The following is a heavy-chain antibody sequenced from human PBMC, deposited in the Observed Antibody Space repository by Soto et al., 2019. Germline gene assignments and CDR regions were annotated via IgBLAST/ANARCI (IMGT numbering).Heavy chain of an antibody. CDR3: ARMPSIAARPVL. Sequence: QVQLQESGPGLVKPSQTLSLTCTVSGGSISSGGYYWSWIRQHPGKGLEWIGYIYYSGSTYYNPSLKRRVTISVDTSKNQCSLKLSSVTAADTAVYYCARMPSIAARPVLWGQGTLVTVSS. V-gene: IGHV4-31*03. D-gene: IGHD6-6*01. J-gene: IGHJ4*02. CDR1: GGSISSGGYY. CDR2: IYYSGST.